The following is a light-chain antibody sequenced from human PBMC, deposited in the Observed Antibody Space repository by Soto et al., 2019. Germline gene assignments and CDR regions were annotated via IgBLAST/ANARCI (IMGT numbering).Light chain of an antibody. J-gene: IGKJ1*01. CDR2: KAS. V-gene: IGKV1-5*03. CDR1: QSISSW. Sequence: DIQMPQSPSTLSASVGDRVTITCRASQSISSWLAWYQQKPGKAPKLLIYKASTLKSGVPSRFSGSGSGTEFTLTISSLQPDDFATYYCQQYNSYSTFCQGTKVDIK. CDR3: QQYNSYST.